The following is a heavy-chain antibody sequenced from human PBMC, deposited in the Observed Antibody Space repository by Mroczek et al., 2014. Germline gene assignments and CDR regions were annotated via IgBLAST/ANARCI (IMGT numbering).Heavy chain of an antibody. CDR1: GYTFTSYG. CDR2: ISAYNGNT. D-gene: IGHD6-6*01. Sequence: VQLVETGAEVKKPGASVKVSCKASGYTFTSYGISWVRQAPGQGLEWMGWISAYNGNTNYAQKLQGRVTMTTDTSTSTAYMELRSLRSDDTAVYYCARDHGPKEYSSSPGYYYYYMDVWGKGTHGHPSP. CDR3: ARDHGPKEYSSSPGYYYYYMDV. V-gene: IGHV1-18*01. J-gene: IGHJ6*03.